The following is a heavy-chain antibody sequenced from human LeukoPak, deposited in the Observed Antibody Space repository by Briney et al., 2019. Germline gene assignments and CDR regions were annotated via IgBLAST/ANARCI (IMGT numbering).Heavy chain of an antibody. Sequence: GSLRLSCAASGFIFSSYWMHWVRQTPGKGLVWVSRINTDGVRTTYADSVRGRFTTSRDNAKNALHLQMNSLSAEDTAVYFFVLDLLSSFAFDIWGQGTMVTVSS. J-gene: IGHJ3*02. CDR2: INTDGVRT. D-gene: IGHD2-15*01. CDR1: GFIFSSYW. CDR3: VLDLLSSFAFDI. V-gene: IGHV3-74*01.